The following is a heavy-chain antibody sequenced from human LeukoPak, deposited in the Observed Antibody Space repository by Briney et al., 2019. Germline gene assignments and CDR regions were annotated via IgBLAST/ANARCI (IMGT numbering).Heavy chain of an antibody. CDR1: GFTFSSYG. V-gene: IGHV3-30*18. CDR3: AKDSANGVCPHY. Sequence: PGGSLRLSCAASGFTFSSYGMHWVRQAPGKGLEWVAVISYDGSNKYYADSVKGRFTISRDNSKNTLYLQMNSLRAEDTAVYYCAKDSANGVCPHYWGQGTLVTVSS. D-gene: IGHD2-8*01. J-gene: IGHJ4*02. CDR2: ISYDGSNK.